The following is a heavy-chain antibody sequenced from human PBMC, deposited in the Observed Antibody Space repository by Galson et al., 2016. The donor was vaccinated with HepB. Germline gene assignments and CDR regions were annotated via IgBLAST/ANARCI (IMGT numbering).Heavy chain of an antibody. CDR1: GGSVSGGNYY. V-gene: IGHV4-39*01. CDR3: AYSGDFTIRNFQH. Sequence: SETLSLTCTVSGGSVSGGNYYWGWIRQPPGERLVWLGSIHYSGSTYYTPSLKSRVTISVDTSKNLFSLKLSSVTAADTAVYYCAYSGDFTIRNFQHWGQGTLVTVSS. D-gene: IGHD2-15*01. CDR2: IHYSGST. J-gene: IGHJ1*01.